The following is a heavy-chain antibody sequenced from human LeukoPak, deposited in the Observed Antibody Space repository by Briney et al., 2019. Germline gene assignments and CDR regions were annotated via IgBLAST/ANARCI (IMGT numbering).Heavy chain of an antibody. D-gene: IGHD5-24*01. CDR2: IYPGYSET. J-gene: IGHJ3*02. CDR3: VRSPRDGYHDAFDI. Sequence: GESLKISCKGSAYSFTTCWIGCVRQMPAKRLEWVGIIYPGYSETRYSPSFQGQVTISADTSITPTSLQRSSLTASATAMYYCVRSPRDGYHDAFDIWGQGTMVTVSS. V-gene: IGHV5-51*01. CDR1: AYSFTTCW.